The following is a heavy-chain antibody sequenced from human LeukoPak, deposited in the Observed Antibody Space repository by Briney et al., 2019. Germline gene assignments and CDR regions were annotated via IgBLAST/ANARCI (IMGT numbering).Heavy chain of an antibody. CDR3: ARDEGDYGDYVFDY. Sequence: PGGSLRLSCAASGFTFSSYSMNWVRQAPGKGLEWVSSISSSSSYIYYADSVKGRFTISRDNAKNSLYLQMNNLRAEDTAVYYCARDEGDYGDYVFDYWGQGTLVTVSS. V-gene: IGHV3-21*01. CDR2: ISSSSSYI. J-gene: IGHJ4*02. D-gene: IGHD4-17*01. CDR1: GFTFSSYS.